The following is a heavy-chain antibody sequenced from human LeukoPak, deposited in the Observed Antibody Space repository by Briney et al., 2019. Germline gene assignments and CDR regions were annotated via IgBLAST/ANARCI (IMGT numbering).Heavy chain of an antibody. Sequence: GRSLRLSCTTSGFTFGDYAMSWVRQAPGKGLEWVGFIRSKAYGGTPEYAASVKGRFTISRDDSRRIVYLQMNSLKTEDTAVYYCTGEGRGSDAFDYWGQGTLVTVSS. CDR1: GFTFGDYA. CDR2: IRSKAYGGTP. J-gene: IGHJ4*02. D-gene: IGHD3-16*01. CDR3: TGEGRGSDAFDY. V-gene: IGHV3-49*04.